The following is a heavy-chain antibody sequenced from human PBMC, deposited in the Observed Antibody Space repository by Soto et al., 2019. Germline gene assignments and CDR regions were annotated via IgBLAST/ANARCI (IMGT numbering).Heavy chain of an antibody. CDR3: ARARRTVAGPYFDY. D-gene: IGHD6-19*01. CDR2: ISSSSSYI. Sequence: VSVGGLVKPGGSLRLSCAASGFTFSSYSMNWVRQAPGKGLEWVSSISSSSSYIYYADSVKGRFTISRDNAKNSLYLQMNSLRAEDTAVYYCARARRTVAGPYFDYWGQGTLVTVSS. CDR1: GFTFSSYS. J-gene: IGHJ4*02. V-gene: IGHV3-21*01.